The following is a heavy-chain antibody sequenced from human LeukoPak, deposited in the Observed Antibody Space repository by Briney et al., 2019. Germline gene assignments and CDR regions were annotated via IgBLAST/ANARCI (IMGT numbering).Heavy chain of an antibody. J-gene: IGHJ4*02. CDR2: ISYDGSNK. V-gene: IGHV3-30*04. Sequence: GRSLRLSCAASGFTFSSYAMHWVRQAPGKGLEWVAVISYDGSNKYYADSVKGRFTISRDNSKNTLYLQMNSLRAEDTAVYYCARDAGVARYYLDYWGQGPLVTVPS. CDR1: GFTFSSYA. CDR3: ARDAGVARYYLDY. D-gene: IGHD2-15*01.